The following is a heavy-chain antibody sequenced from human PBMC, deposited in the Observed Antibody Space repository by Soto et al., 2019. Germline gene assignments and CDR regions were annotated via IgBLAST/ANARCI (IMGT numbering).Heavy chain of an antibody. CDR2: IYYSGST. Sequence: SETLSLTCTVSGGSIRSGGYYWSWIRQPPGKGLEWIGYIYYSGSTNYNPSLKSRVTISVDTSKNQFSLKLSSVTAADTAVYYCARGRLEWLEGYYSYYGMDVWGQGTTVTVSS. V-gene: IGHV4-61*08. J-gene: IGHJ6*02. D-gene: IGHD3-3*01. CDR3: ARGRLEWLEGYYSYYGMDV. CDR1: GGSIRSGGYY.